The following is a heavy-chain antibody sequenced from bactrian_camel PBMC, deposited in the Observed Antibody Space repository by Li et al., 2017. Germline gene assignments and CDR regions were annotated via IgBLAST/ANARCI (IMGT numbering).Heavy chain of an antibody. D-gene: IGHD6*01. CDR1: KDALMY. CDR2: ISTGGSST. Sequence: HVQLVESGGGSAQAGGSLTLSCSASKDALMYMAWFRQAPGQKREAVAAISTGGSSTMYVDSVKGRFTISRESGKNTVHLQMNSLIPEDTGVYYCAGDRPYGAWYMESEYRYWGRGTQVTVS. J-gene: IGHJ4*01. V-gene: IGHV3S53*01. CDR3: AGDRPYGAWYMESEYRY.